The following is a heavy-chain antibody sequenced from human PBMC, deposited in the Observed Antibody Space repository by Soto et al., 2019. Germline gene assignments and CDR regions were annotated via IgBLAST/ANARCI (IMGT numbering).Heavy chain of an antibody. V-gene: IGHV1-69*13. J-gene: IGHJ6*02. Sequence: GASVKVSCKSSGGTFSSYAISCVRQAPGQGLEWMGGIIPIFGTANYAQKFQGRVTITADESTSTAYMELSSLRSEDTAVYYCARVGITGTTPRLYYYYYGMDVWGQGTTVTVSS. CDR1: GGTFSSYA. CDR2: IIPIFGTA. CDR3: ARVGITGTTPRLYYYYYGMDV. D-gene: IGHD1-7*01.